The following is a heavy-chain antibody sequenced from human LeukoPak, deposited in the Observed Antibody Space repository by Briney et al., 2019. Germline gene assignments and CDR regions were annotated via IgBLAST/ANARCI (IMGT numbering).Heavy chain of an antibody. D-gene: IGHD3-22*01. CDR1: GYTFTSYY. V-gene: IGHV1-46*01. Sequence: GASVKVSCKASGYTFTSYYMHWVRQAPGQGLEWMGIINPSGGSTSYAQKFQGRVTITRDTSASTVYMELSSLRSEDTAVYYCARAAVSDYYDSEEGFDYWGQGTLVTVSS. CDR2: INPSGGST. CDR3: ARAAVSDYYDSEEGFDY. J-gene: IGHJ4*02.